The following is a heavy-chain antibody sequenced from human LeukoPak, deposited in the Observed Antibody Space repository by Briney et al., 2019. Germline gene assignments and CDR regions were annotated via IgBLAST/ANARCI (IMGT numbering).Heavy chain of an antibody. J-gene: IGHJ4*02. D-gene: IGHD3-10*01. Sequence: SETLSLTCTVSGGSISSYYWSWIRQPPGKGLEWIGYIYYSGSTNYNPSLKSRVTISVDTSKNQFSLKLSSVTAADTAVYYCARDHYYGSGRKLYYFDYWGQGTLVTVSS. CDR2: IYYSGST. V-gene: IGHV4-59*01. CDR3: ARDHYYGSGRKLYYFDY. CDR1: GGSISSYY.